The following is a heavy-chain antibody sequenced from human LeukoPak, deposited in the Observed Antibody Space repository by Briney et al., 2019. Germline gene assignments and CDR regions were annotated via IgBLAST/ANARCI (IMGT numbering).Heavy chain of an antibody. CDR2: ISGSGGST. J-gene: IGHJ3*02. Sequence: GGSLRLSCAASGFTFSSYAMSWVRQAPGKGLEWVSAISGSGGSTYYADSVKGRFTISRDNSKNTLYLQMNSLRAEDTAVYYCAKDGEVYSSGWYERDAFDIWGQGTMVTVSS. V-gene: IGHV3-23*01. D-gene: IGHD6-19*01. CDR3: AKDGEVYSSGWYERDAFDI. CDR1: GFTFSSYA.